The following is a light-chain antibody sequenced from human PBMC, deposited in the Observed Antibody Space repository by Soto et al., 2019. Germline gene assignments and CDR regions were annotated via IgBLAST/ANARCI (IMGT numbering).Light chain of an antibody. V-gene: IGKV1-5*01. CDR3: QQYNIYSGA. Sequence: DIQMNQPPSTLSASVGDRVTITCRASQNNNDWLAWYQQKPGKAPKLLIYDASSLESGVPSRFSGSGSGTEFTLTINSLQPADFATYYCQQYNIYSGAFGQGTKVDIK. CDR1: QNNNDW. J-gene: IGKJ1*01. CDR2: DAS.